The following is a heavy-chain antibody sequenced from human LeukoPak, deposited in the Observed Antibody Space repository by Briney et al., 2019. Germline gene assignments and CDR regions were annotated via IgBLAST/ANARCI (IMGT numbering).Heavy chain of an antibody. CDR3: ARAKADYDEYQYYYYMDV. V-gene: IGHV3-74*01. Sequence: GGSLRLSCAASGFTFSDYYMSWVGQAPGKGLLWVPVIILDGSTTAYEDSVKGRFTVSRDNAKNTLYLQLNSLTAEDTAVYYCARAKADYDEYQYYYYMDVWGKGTTVTVSS. J-gene: IGHJ6*03. CDR1: GFTFSDYY. D-gene: IGHD3-3*01. CDR2: IILDGSTT.